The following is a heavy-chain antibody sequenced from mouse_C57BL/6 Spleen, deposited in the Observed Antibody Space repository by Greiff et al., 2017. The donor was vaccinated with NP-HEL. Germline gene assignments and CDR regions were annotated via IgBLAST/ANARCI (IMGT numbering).Heavy chain of an antibody. J-gene: IGHJ4*01. CDR3: ARSHPLYYYAMDY. D-gene: IGHD1-1*01. CDR1: GYAFSSSW. V-gene: IGHV1-82*01. CDR2: IYPGDGDT. Sequence: VQLVESGPELVKPGASVKISCKASGYAFSSSWMNWVKQRPGKGLEWIGRIYPGDGDTNYNGKFKGKATLTADKSSSTAYMQLSSLTSEDSAVYFCARSHPLYYYAMDYWGQGTSVTVSS.